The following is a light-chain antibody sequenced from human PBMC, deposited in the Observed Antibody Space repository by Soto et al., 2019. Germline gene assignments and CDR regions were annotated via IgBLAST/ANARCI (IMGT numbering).Light chain of an antibody. CDR1: QSISSY. Sequence: DIQMTQSPSSLSASVGDRVTITCRASQSISSYLNWYQQKPGKAPNLLIYTASSLESGVPSRFSGSGSGTDFTLTITSLQPEDFATDDCQQIYTRPRTCXHGTRWISN. V-gene: IGKV1-39*01. CDR3: QQIYTRPRT. CDR2: TAS. J-gene: IGKJ1*01.